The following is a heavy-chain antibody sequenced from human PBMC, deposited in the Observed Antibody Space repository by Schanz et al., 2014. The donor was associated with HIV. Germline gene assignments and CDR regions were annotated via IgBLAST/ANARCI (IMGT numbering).Heavy chain of an antibody. J-gene: IGHJ5*02. CDR1: GLTFNSFG. D-gene: IGHD3-10*01. Sequence: QVHLVESGGGVVQPGRSLRLSCAASGLTFNSFGIHWVRKAPGKGLEWVAVISYDAVNKFYADSVQGRFTISRDDSKNTVSLQMDDLRDEDTALYYCARDALPSSVRGMISNWFDPWGQGTLVTVSS. CDR2: ISYDAVNK. V-gene: IGHV3-30*03. CDR3: ARDALPSSVRGMISNWFDP.